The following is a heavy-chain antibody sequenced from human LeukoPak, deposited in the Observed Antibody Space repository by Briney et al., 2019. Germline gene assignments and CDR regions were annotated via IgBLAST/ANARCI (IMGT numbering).Heavy chain of an antibody. D-gene: IGHD5-24*01. V-gene: IGHV1-69*13. CDR3: AREEMWEGYSYGPSRDGYSNLDY. J-gene: IGHJ4*02. CDR2: IIPIFGTA. CDR1: GGTFSSYD. Sequence: GAAVKVSCKASGGTFSSYDISWVRQDPAQGLEWLGGIIPIFGTANYAQKFQGRVTITADESTSTAYMELSSLRYEDTAVYYCAREEMWEGYSYGPSRDGYSNLDYWGQGTLVTVFS.